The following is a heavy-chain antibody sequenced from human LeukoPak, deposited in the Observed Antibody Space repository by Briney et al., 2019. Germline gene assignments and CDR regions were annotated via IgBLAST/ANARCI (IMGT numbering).Heavy chain of an antibody. J-gene: IGHJ4*02. D-gene: IGHD2-21*02. CDR3: AKDHIVVVTAIPNFDY. Sequence: GGSLRLSCAASGFIFSSYWMHWVRHAPGKGLVWVSRINTDGSSTSYADSVKGRFTISRDNAKNTLYLQMNSLRAEDTAVYYCAKDHIVVVTAIPNFDYWGQGTLVTVSS. V-gene: IGHV3-74*01. CDR2: INTDGSST. CDR1: GFIFSSYW.